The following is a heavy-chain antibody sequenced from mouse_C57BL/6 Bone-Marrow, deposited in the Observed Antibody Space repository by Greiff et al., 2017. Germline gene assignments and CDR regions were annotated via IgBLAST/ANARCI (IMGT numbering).Heavy chain of an antibody. J-gene: IGHJ3*01. CDR3: ARSYGSSPWFAY. Sequence: VKLQESGAELARPGASVKLSCKASGYTFTSYGISWVKQRTGQGLEWIGEIYPRSGNTYYNEKFKGKATLTADKSSSTAYMELRSLTSEDSAVYFCARSYGSSPWFAYWGQGTLVTVSA. V-gene: IGHV1-81*01. D-gene: IGHD1-1*01. CDR2: IYPRSGNT. CDR1: GYTFTSYG.